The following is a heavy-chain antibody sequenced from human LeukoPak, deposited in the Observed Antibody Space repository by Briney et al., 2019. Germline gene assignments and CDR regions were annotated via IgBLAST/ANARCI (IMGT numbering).Heavy chain of an antibody. Sequence: GESLKISCKGSAYSFTTYWIGWVRQMPGKGPEWMGSIYPDDSDTRYSPSFQGQVTISADKSISTAYLQWSSLKASDTAMYYCASGFGSSSPFYWGQGTLVTVSS. V-gene: IGHV5-51*01. D-gene: IGHD6-13*01. CDR2: IYPDDSDT. CDR3: ASGFGSSSPFY. J-gene: IGHJ4*02. CDR1: AYSFTTYW.